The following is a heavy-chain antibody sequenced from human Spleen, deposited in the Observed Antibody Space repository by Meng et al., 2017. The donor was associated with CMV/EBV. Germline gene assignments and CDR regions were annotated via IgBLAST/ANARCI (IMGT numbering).Heavy chain of an antibody. Sequence: GGSLRLSCAASGFTFVSYEMNWVRQAPGKGLEWVSYISSSGSTIYYADSVKGRFTISRDNAKNSLYLQMNSLRAEDTAVYYCARAPRPAATLVYFDYWGQGTLVTVSS. CDR3: ARAPRPAATLVYFDY. D-gene: IGHD2-2*01. CDR1: GFTFVSYE. J-gene: IGHJ4*02. CDR2: ISSSGSTI. V-gene: IGHV3-48*03.